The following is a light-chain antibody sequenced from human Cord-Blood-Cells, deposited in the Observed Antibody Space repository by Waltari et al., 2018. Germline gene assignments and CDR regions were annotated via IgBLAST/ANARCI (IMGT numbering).Light chain of an antibody. V-gene: IGKV1-39*01. CDR1: QSISSY. CDR3: QQSYSTPYT. Sequence: DIHIPQSPPSLSASIGQRHPLTCRASQSISSYLNWYQQKPGKAPKLLIYAASSLQSGVPSRFSGSGSGTDFTLTISSLQPEDFATYYCQQSYSTPYTFGQGTKLEIK. CDR2: AAS. J-gene: IGKJ2*01.